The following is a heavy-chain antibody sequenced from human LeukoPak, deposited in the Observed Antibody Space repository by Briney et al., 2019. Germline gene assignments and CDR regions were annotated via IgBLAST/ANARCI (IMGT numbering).Heavy chain of an antibody. CDR1: GFTFSNAW. D-gene: IGHD1-14*01. V-gene: IGHV3-21*01. CDR2: ISSSSSYI. J-gene: IGHJ6*01. CDR3: ARAPLQDSAAGPVPLWYYGMDA. Sequence: KPGGSLRLSCAASGFTFSNAWMNWVRQAPGKGLEWVSSISSSSSYIYYADSVKGRFTISRDNAKNSLYLQMNSLRAEDTAVYYCARAPLQDSAAGPVPLWYYGMDAWGQGTTVTVSS.